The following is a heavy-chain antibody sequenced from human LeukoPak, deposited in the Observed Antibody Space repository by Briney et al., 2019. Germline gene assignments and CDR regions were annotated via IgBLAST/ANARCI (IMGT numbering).Heavy chain of an antibody. CDR2: IYYSGST. CDR1: GGSISSSSYY. J-gene: IGHJ4*02. D-gene: IGHD6-6*01. CDR3: ARREAARGHSDY. V-gene: IGHV4-39*01. Sequence: SPSETLSLTCTVSGGSISSSSYYWGWIRQPPGKGLEWIGSIYYSGSTYYNPSLKSRVTISVDTSKNQFSLKLSSVTAADTAVYYCARREAARGHSDYWGQGTLVTVSS.